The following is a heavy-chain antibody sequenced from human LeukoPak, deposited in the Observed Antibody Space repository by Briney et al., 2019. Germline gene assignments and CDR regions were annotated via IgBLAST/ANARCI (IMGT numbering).Heavy chain of an antibody. V-gene: IGHV4-39*01. CDR3: ARPRWADDSSGYFDAFDI. Sequence: SETLSLTCTVSGGSISSSSYYWGWIRQPPGKGLEWIGSIYYSGSTYYNPPLKSRVTISVDTSKNQFSLKLSSVTAADTAVYYCARPRWADDSSGYFDAFDIWGQGTMVTVS. CDR1: GGSISSSSYY. D-gene: IGHD3-22*01. CDR2: IYYSGST. J-gene: IGHJ3*02.